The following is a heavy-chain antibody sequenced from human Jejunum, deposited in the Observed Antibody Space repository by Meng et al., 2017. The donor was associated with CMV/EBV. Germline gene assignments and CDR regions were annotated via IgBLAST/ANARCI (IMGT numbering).Heavy chain of an antibody. D-gene: IGHD3-3*01. Sequence: SDISFSNYGMHWVGQAPGNGLDWVAFIRYDESNEYYADSVKGRFTISRDNSMTTLYVKMNSLRTEETAVYYCARPFGVASAGAFDIWGQGTMVTVSS. CDR2: IRYDESNE. CDR3: ARPFGVASAGAFDI. CDR1: DISFSNYG. V-gene: IGHV3-30*02. J-gene: IGHJ3*02.